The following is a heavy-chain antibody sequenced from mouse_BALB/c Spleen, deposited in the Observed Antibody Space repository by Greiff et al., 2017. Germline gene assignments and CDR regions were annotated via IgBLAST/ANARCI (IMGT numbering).Heavy chain of an antibody. CDR2: ISYSGST. J-gene: IGHJ4*01. D-gene: IGHD1-1*01. CDR3: ARLLYDYYAMDY. CDR1: GDSITSGY. V-gene: IGHV3-8*02. Sequence: EVQVVESGPSLVKPSQTLSLTCSVTGDSITSGYWNWIRKFPGNKLEYMGYISYSGSTYYNPSLKSRISITRDTSKNQYYLQLNSVTTEDTATYYCARLLYDYYAMDYWGQGTSVTVSS.